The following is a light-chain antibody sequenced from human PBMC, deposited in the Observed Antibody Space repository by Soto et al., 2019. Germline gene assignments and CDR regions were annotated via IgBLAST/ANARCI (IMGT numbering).Light chain of an antibody. J-gene: IGKJ5*01. Sequence: SLCPGARATLSCRSGQSVSSNYLAWYQQKPGQAHRLLIYAASSRATGIPDRFSGSGSGTDFTLTIDGLEPEDFVVYYCQQYGELTITCCQGTRLEFK. CDR2: AAS. CDR3: QQYGELTIT. V-gene: IGKV3-20*01. CDR1: QSVSSNY.